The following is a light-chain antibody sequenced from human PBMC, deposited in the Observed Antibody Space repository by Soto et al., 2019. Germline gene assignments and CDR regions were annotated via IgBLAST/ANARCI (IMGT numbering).Light chain of an antibody. Sequence: AIKLPQSPSSVSASVEDRVTITCRASQGISSALAWYQQKPGKTPKLLIYDASSLESGVPSRFSGSGSGTDFTLTISSLQPEDFVTYYCPQFTNFPITFCQGTRLEIK. CDR1: QGISSA. J-gene: IGKJ5*01. V-gene: IGKV1D-13*01. CDR3: PQFTNFPIT. CDR2: DAS.